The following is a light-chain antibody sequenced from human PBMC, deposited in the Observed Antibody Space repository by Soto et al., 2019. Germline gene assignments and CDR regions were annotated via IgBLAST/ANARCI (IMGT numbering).Light chain of an antibody. V-gene: IGKV1-5*03. J-gene: IGKJ1*01. CDR3: QQYNEYSKT. CDR2: KAS. CDR1: QTISNS. Sequence: DIQVTQSPSTLSASVGDRVTITCRISQTISNSLAWFQQKPGKAPKLLIYKASTLEGGVPSRFNGSGSGTEFTLSISSLQPDDFATYYCQQYNEYSKTFGQGTKLEI.